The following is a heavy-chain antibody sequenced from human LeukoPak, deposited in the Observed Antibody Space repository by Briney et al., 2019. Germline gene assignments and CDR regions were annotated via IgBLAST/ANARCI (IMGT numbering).Heavy chain of an antibody. J-gene: IGHJ4*02. V-gene: IGHV3-23*01. D-gene: IGHD3-10*01. CDR2: ISGSGGST. Sequence: GGSLRLSCAASGFTFSSDAMSWVRQAPGKGLEWVSAISGSGGSTYYADSVKGRFTISRDNSKNTLYLQMNSLRAEDTAVYYCAKDCYYGSGSLYYFDYWGQGTLVTVSS. CDR1: GFTFSSDA. CDR3: AKDCYYGSGSLYYFDY.